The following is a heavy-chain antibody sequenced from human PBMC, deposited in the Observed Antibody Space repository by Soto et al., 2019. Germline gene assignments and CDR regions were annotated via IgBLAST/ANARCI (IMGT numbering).Heavy chain of an antibody. D-gene: IGHD3-22*01. J-gene: IGHJ4*02. Sequence: QVQLVQSGAEVKKPGSSVKVSCKASGGTFSSYAIRWVRQAPGQWLEWIGGIIPICGTAKYAQKCQGRVTITADEATSTCYMELGSLRFEDTVVYYCASFNPIYYDSSGYIFDYCGQGSMVTVCS. CDR3: ASFNPIYYDSSGYIFDY. CDR2: IIPICGTA. CDR1: GGTFSSYA. V-gene: IGHV1-69*01.